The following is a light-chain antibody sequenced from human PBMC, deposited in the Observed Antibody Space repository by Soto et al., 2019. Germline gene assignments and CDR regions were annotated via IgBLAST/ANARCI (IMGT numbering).Light chain of an antibody. CDR3: QQYNSYST. CDR1: QSISSW. V-gene: IGKV1-5*01. J-gene: IGKJ1*01. CDR2: DAS. Sequence: DIQITQSPSTLSASVGDRVTITCRASQSISSWLAWYQQKPGKAPKLLIYDASTLESGVPSRFTGRGSGTEFTLTISSLQPDDFATYYCQQYNSYSTFGQGTKVDIK.